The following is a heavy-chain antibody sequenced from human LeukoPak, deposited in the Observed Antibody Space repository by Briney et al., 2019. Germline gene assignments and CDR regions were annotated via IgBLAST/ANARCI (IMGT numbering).Heavy chain of an antibody. D-gene: IGHD3-10*01. Sequence: PSETLSLTCSVSGGSISSSNYYWGWIRQPPGKGLEWIGSIYYSGSTYYNPSLKSRVTISVDTSKNQFSLKLSSVTAADTAVYYCARHLYTYGEPPYYFDYWGQGTLVSVSS. J-gene: IGHJ4*02. CDR3: ARHLYTYGEPPYYFDY. V-gene: IGHV4-39*01. CDR2: IYYSGST. CDR1: GGSISSSNYY.